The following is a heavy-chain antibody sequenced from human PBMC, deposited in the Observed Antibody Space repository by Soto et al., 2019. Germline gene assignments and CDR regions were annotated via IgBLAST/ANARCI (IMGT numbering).Heavy chain of an antibody. V-gene: IGHV1-24*01. J-gene: IGHJ4*02. CDR3: ATVETLGYCTNSLCVSWDY. Sequence: QVQLVQSGAEVKKPGASVKVSCKVSGYTLTGLSMHWVRQAPGKGLEWMGGFDPEDGKRIYAQKFQGRVTMTEDTSTETGYMELSSLRSEDTAVYYCATVETLGYCTNSLCVSWDYWGQGTLVTVSS. D-gene: IGHD2-8*01. CDR2: FDPEDGKR. CDR1: GYTLTGLS.